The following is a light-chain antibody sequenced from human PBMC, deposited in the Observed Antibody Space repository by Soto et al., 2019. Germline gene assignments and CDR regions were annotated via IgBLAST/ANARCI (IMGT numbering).Light chain of an antibody. CDR1: QSARSS. V-gene: IGKV3-15*01. CDR3: QQYNRYWT. Sequence: EIVLTQSPGTLSLSPGERATLSCRASQSARSSLGWYQQKPGQPPSLLIYDVSIRATGIPARFNGSGSGTEFTLTISSLFPDDFATYYCQQYNRYWTFGQGTKVDNK. J-gene: IGKJ1*01. CDR2: DVS.